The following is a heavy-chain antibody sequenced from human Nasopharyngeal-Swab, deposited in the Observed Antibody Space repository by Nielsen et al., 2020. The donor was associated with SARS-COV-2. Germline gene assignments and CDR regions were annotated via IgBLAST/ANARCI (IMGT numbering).Heavy chain of an antibody. CDR2: ISGSGGST. J-gene: IGHJ4*02. D-gene: IGHD3/OR15-3a*01. CDR3: AKDMEEDWLLSPIDY. CDR1: GFTFGSYA. V-gene: IGHV3-23*01. Sequence: GESLKISCAASGFTFGSYAMSWVRQAPGKGLEWVSAISGSGGSTYYADSVKGRFTISRDNSKNTLYLQMNSLRAEDTAVYYCAKDMEEDWLLSPIDYWGQGTLVTVSS.